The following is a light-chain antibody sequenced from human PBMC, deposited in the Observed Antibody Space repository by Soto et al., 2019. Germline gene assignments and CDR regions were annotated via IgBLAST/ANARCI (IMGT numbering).Light chain of an antibody. Sequence: DIEMTQSPSSLSASVGDTVTITCRASQDISHYLAWYQQKPGRVPSLLIFAASNLESGVPSTFSGSGSGTEFTLTISSLRPDDFATYYCQQYYTYWHMFGQGTKVDIK. CDR1: QDISHY. CDR2: AAS. J-gene: IGKJ1*01. V-gene: IGKV1-16*01. CDR3: QQYYTYWHM.